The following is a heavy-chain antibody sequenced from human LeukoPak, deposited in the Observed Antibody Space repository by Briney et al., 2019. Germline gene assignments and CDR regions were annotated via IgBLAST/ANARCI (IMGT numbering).Heavy chain of an antibody. D-gene: IGHD6-13*01. CDR2: ISPTGSTT. Sequence: GGSLRLSCAASGFSFSGHWMHWARQLPGKGLVWVSRISPTGSTTSYADSVKGRFTVSRGNAKNTLYLQVNNLRAEDTAVYYCARGPSSNWSGLDFWGQGTLLTVSS. J-gene: IGHJ4*02. V-gene: IGHV3-74*01. CDR3: ARGPSSNWSGLDF. CDR1: GFSFSGHW.